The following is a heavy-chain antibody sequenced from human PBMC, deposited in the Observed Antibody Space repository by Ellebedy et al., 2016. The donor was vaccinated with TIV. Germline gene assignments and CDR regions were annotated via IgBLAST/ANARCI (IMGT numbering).Heavy chain of an antibody. CDR2: IIPILGIA. V-gene: IGHV1-69*04. J-gene: IGHJ4*02. Sequence: AASVKVSCKASGGTFSSYAISWVRQAPGQGLEWMGRIIPILGIANYAQKFQGRVTITADTSTSTAYMELRSLRSDDTAVYYCARVPYDFWSGYPSGTSYFDYWGQGTLVTVSS. D-gene: IGHD3-3*01. CDR3: ARVPYDFWSGYPSGTSYFDY. CDR1: GGTFSSYA.